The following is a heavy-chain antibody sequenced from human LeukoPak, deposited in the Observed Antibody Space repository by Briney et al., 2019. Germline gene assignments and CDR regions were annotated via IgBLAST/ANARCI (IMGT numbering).Heavy chain of an antibody. CDR3: TTAVAGIAYYYYYMDV. CDR1: GFTFSNAW. Sequence: GGSLRLSCAASGFTFSNAWMSWVRQAPGKGLEWVGRIKSKTDGGTTDYAAPVKGRFTISRDDSKNTLYLQMNSLKTEDTAVYYCTTAVAGIAYYYYYMDVWGKGTTVTVSS. D-gene: IGHD6-19*01. V-gene: IGHV3-15*01. CDR2: IKSKTDGGTT. J-gene: IGHJ6*03.